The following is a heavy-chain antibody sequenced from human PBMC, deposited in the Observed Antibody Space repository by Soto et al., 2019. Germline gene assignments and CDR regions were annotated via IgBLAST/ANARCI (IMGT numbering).Heavy chain of an antibody. Sequence: QVQLVESGGGVVQPGRSLRLSCAASGFTFSSYGMHWVRQAPGKGLEWVAVISYDGSNKYYADSVKGRFTISRDNSKSTLYLQMNSLRPEDTAVYYCARSPYSVSYLAYFDYWGQGTLVTVSS. CDR1: GFTFSSYG. J-gene: IGHJ4*02. D-gene: IGHD1-26*01. V-gene: IGHV3-30*03. CDR2: ISYDGSNK. CDR3: ARSPYSVSYLAYFDY.